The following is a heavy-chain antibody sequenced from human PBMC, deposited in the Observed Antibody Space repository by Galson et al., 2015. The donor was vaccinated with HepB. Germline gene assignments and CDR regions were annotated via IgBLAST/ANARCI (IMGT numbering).Heavy chain of an antibody. D-gene: IGHD3-22*01. CDR2: ISADNGNT. J-gene: IGHJ4*02. Sequence: SVKVSCKASGYFFTHFGINWVRQAPGQGLEWMGWISADNGNTKYAQKFQGRVTMTTDTSTSTAYVEARSLRSDDTAVYYCAREGLRGYYDSTGYFPFDYWGQGSLVTVSS. CDR1: GYFFTHFG. CDR3: AREGLRGYYDSTGYFPFDY. V-gene: IGHV1-18*01.